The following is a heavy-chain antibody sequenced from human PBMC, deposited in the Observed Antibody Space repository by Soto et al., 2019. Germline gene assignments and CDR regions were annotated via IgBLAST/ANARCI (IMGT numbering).Heavy chain of an antibody. CDR2: ISSTTSYI. D-gene: IGHD3-16*01. CDR1: GFTFRSYT. Sequence: EVQLVESGGGLVKPGESLRLSCAASGFTFRSYTMNWVRQAPGKGLEWVSSISSTTSYIYYTDSVKGRFTISRDNAKNSLYLQMNNLRAEDTAVYYCARGGEYTSNNYFDPWGQGSLVTVSS. J-gene: IGHJ5*02. V-gene: IGHV3-21*01. CDR3: ARGGEYTSNNYFDP.